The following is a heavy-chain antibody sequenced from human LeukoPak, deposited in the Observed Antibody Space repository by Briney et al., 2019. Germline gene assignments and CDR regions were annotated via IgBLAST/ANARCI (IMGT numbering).Heavy chain of an antibody. Sequence: GASVKVSCKASGYTFTDYYMHWVRQAPGQGLEWMGWINPNSGGTNYAQKFQGRVTMTRDTSISTAYMELSRLRSDDTAVYYCAILSYCSGGSCPRVDYWGQGTLVTVSS. CDR2: INPNSGGT. D-gene: IGHD2-15*01. CDR3: AILSYCSGGSCPRVDY. CDR1: GYTFTDYY. J-gene: IGHJ4*02. V-gene: IGHV1-2*02.